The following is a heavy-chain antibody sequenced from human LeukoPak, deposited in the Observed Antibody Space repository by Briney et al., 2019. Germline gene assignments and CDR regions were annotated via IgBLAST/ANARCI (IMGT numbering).Heavy chain of an antibody. V-gene: IGHV1-46*01. CDR2: IDPSAGST. CDR1: GYTFTNYY. CDR3: AREGLGELTLDY. J-gene: IGHJ4*02. D-gene: IGHD3-16*01. Sequence: ASVKVSCKASGYTFTNYYMHWVRQAPGQGLEWMGVIDPSAGSTTYAQKFQGRVTMTTDTSTSTAYMELRSLRSDDTAVYYCAREGLGELTLDYWGQGTLVTVSS.